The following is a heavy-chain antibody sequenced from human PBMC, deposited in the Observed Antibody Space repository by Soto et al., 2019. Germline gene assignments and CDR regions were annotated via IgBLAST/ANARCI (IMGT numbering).Heavy chain of an antibody. V-gene: IGHV3-23*01. CDR1: GFTFSTYA. CDR2: ISGSGGST. J-gene: IGHJ4*02. Sequence: EVRLLESGGGLVQPGGSLRLSCAASGFTFSTYAMSWVRQAPGKGLEWVSAISGSGGSTYHADSVKGRFTISRDNSKNTLYLQMNSLRAEDTAVYYCAELGYCSGGSCYSPDYWGQGTLVTVSS. D-gene: IGHD2-15*01. CDR3: AELGYCSGGSCYSPDY.